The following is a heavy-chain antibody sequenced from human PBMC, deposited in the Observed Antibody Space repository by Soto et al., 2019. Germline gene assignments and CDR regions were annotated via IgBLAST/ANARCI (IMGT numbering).Heavy chain of an antibody. CDR2: IIPILGIA. CDR1: GGTFSSYT. CDR3: ASVGYCSGGSCYGVNNYYYMDV. D-gene: IGHD2-15*01. J-gene: IGHJ6*03. Sequence: QVQLVQSGAEVKKPGSSVKVSCKASGGTFSSYTISWVRQAPGQGLEWMGRIIPILGIANYAQKFQGRVTITADKSTSTADMELSSLRSEDTAVYYCASVGYCSGGSCYGVNNYYYMDVWGKGTTVTVSS. V-gene: IGHV1-69*02.